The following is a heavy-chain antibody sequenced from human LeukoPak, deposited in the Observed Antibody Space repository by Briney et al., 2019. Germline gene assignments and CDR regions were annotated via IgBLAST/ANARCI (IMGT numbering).Heavy chain of an antibody. CDR2: IGGSGERT. D-gene: IGHD2-21*02. J-gene: IGHJ4*02. V-gene: IGHV3-23*01. CDR3: AKRVVVTAKIYYFDY. Sequence: PGGSLRLSCAASGFAFSNYAMSWVRQAPGKGLEWGSVIGGSGERTYYADSVKGRFTISRDNSKNTLYLQMNSLRAEDTAVYYCAKRVVVTAKIYYFDYLGQGTLVTVSS. CDR1: GFAFSNYA.